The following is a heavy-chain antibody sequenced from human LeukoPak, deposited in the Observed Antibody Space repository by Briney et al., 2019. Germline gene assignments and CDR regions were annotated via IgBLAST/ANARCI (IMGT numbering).Heavy chain of an antibody. V-gene: IGHV4-31*03. D-gene: IGHD3-22*01. Sequence: PSETLSLTCTVSGGSISSGGYYLSWIRQHPGKGLEWIVYIYYSGSTYYNPSLKGRVTISVDTSKNQFSLKLSSVTAADTAVYYCARDKDRYYYDSSGYSDAFDIWGQGTMVTVSS. CDR2: IYYSGST. CDR3: ARDKDRYYYDSSGYSDAFDI. J-gene: IGHJ3*02. CDR1: GGSISSGGYY.